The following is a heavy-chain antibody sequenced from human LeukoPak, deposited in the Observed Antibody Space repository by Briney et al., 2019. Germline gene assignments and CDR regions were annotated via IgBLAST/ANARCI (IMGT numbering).Heavy chain of an antibody. D-gene: IGHD4-23*01. CDR1: GFTFRRYS. Sequence: GGSLRLSCAASGFTFRRYSMSWVRQAPGKGLEWVSTINWSSDYIYYADSVEGRFTISRDNAKNSMCLEMNSLRAEDTAVYFCAREGGNGDYFYYMDVWGKGTTVTVPS. CDR2: INWSSDYI. J-gene: IGHJ6*03. V-gene: IGHV3-21*01. CDR3: AREGGNGDYFYYMDV.